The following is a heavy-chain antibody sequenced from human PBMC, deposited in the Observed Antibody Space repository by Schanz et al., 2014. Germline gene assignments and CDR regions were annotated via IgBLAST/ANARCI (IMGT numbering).Heavy chain of an antibody. V-gene: IGHV3-23*01. CDR3: AKDLLYGAPMPLNHLDY. CDR2: TNGDGTNA. CDR1: GFTFSSYA. Sequence: EGQLLESGGGLIQPGGSLRLSCAASGFTFSSYAMSWVRQAPGKGLEWVSCTNGDGTNAKYADSVKGRFTISRDNAKKTLSLQMISLRAEDTAVYYCAKDLLYGAPMPLNHLDYWGQGTLVTVSS. D-gene: IGHD2-2*01. J-gene: IGHJ4*02.